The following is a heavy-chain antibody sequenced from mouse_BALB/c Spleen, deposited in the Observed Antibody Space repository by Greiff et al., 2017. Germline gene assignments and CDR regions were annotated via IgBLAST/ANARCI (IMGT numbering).Heavy chain of an antibody. D-gene: IGHD1-1*01. J-gene: IGHJ3*01. V-gene: IGHV2-2*02. CDR1: GFSLTSYG. CDR3: ARNDGKNYYGSGGFAY. Sequence: VQLVESGPGLVQPSQSLSITCTVSGFSLTSYGVHWVRQSPGKGLEWLGVIWSGGSTDYNEAFISRLSISKDNSKGQVFFKMNSLQANDTAIYYCARNDGKNYYGSGGFAYWGQGTLVTVSA. CDR2: IWSGGST.